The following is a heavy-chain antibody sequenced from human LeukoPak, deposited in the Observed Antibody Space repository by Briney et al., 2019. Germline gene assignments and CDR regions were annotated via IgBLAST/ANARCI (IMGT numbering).Heavy chain of an antibody. J-gene: IGHJ4*02. CDR3: ASSYIPQELVWPYYFDY. D-gene: IGHD6-13*01. CDR2: IYSGGST. V-gene: IGHV3-66*01. CDR1: GFTVSSNY. Sequence: GGSLRLSCAASGFTVSSNYMSWARQAPGKGLEWVSVIYSGGSTYYADSVKGRFTISRDNSKNTLYLQMNSLRAEDTAVYYCASSYIPQELVWPYYFDYWGQGTLVTVSS.